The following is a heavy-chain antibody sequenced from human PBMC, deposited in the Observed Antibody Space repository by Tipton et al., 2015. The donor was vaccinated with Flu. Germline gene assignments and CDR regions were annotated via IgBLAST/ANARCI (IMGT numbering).Heavy chain of an antibody. CDR2: IWYDGSNK. Sequence: SLRLSCAASGFTFSSYGMHWVRQAPGKGLEWVAVIWYDGSNKYYADSVKGRLTISRDNSKNTLYLQMNSLRAEDTAVYYCARDEQYLNWYFDLWGRGPLVTVSS. CDR3: ARDEQYLNWYFDL. J-gene: IGHJ2*01. D-gene: IGHD4-11*01. V-gene: IGHV3-33*01. CDR1: GFTFSSYG.